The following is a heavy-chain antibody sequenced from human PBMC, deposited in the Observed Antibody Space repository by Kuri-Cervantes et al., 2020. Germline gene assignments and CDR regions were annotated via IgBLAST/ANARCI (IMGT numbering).Heavy chain of an antibody. CDR3: ARDYHGSGIFDY. J-gene: IGHJ4*02. D-gene: IGHD3-10*01. Sequence: GGSLRLSCAASGFTFSSNWMTWVRQVPGKGLEWVANIKQDGSEQNYVDSVKGRFTISRDNAKNSLYLEMSSLRGDDTAVYYCARDYHGSGIFDYWGQGTLVTVSS. V-gene: IGHV3-7*01. CDR2: IKQDGSEQ. CDR1: GFTFSSNW.